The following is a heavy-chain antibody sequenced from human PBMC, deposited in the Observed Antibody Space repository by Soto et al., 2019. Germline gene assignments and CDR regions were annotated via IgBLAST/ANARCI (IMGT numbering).Heavy chain of an antibody. V-gene: IGHV3-7*01. CDR2: IKQDGSEK. Sequence: GGSLRLSCAASGFTFSSYWMSWVRQAPGKGLEWVANIKQDGSEKYYVDSVKGRFTISRDNAKNSLYLQMNSLRAEDTAVYYCARVNEGIVVVVAAITYYFDYWGQGTLVTVSS. J-gene: IGHJ4*02. D-gene: IGHD2-15*01. CDR1: GFTFSSYW. CDR3: ARVNEGIVVVVAAITYYFDY.